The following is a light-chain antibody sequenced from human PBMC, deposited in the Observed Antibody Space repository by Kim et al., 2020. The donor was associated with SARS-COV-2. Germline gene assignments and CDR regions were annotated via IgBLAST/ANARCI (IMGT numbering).Light chain of an antibody. CDR2: DAS. Sequence: ELVLTQSPGTLSLSPRERATLSCRASHSVSSSYLAWYQQKPGQAPRLLIYDASSRATGIPDRFSGSGSGTDFTLTISTLEPEDFAVYYCQHYGNSPLYTFGQGTKLEI. V-gene: IGKV3-20*01. CDR1: HSVSSSY. CDR3: QHYGNSPLYT. J-gene: IGKJ2*01.